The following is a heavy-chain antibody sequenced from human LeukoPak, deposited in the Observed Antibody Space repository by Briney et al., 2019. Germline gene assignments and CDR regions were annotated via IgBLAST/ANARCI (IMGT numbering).Heavy chain of an antibody. CDR2: INSDGSST. V-gene: IGHV3-74*01. Sequence: GGSLRLSCAASGFTLSSYWMHWVRQAPGKGLVWVSRINSDGSSTSYADSVKGRFTISRDNAKNTLYLQMNSLRAEDTAVYYCARGTYYYGSGSYPYDYWGQGTLVTVSS. CDR1: GFTLSSYW. CDR3: ARGTYYYGSGSYPYDY. J-gene: IGHJ4*02. D-gene: IGHD3-10*01.